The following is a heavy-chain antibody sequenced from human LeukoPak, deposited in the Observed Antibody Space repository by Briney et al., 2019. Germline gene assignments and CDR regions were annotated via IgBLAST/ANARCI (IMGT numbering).Heavy chain of an antibody. D-gene: IGHD3-22*01. J-gene: IGHJ4*02. CDR3: ARVRASVVVITGHKSYFDY. V-gene: IGHV4-39*07. Sequence: SETLSLTCTVSGGSISSSSYYWGWIRQPPGKGLEWIGSIYYSGSTYYNPSLKSRVTISVDTSKNQFSLKLSSVTAADTAVYYCARVRASVVVITGHKSYFDYWGQGTLVTVSS. CDR2: IYYSGST. CDR1: GGSISSSSYY.